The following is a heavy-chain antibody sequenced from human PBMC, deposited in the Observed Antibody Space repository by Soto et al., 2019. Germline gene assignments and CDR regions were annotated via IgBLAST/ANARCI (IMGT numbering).Heavy chain of an antibody. Sequence: PGGSLRLSCAASGFTVSSNYMSWVRQAPGKGLEWVSVIYSGGSTYYADSVKGRFTISRDNSKNTLYLQMNSLRAEDTAVYYCAREEAGGPLDDAFDIWGQGTMVTVSS. D-gene: IGHD3-3*01. CDR3: AREEAGGPLDDAFDI. V-gene: IGHV3-53*01. CDR1: GFTVSSNY. CDR2: IYSGGST. J-gene: IGHJ3*02.